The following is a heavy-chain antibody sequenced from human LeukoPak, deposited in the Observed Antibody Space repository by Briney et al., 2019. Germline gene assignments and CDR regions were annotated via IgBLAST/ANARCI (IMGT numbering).Heavy chain of an antibody. V-gene: IGHV4-61*08. D-gene: IGHD3-10*01. J-gene: IGHJ6*02. CDR2: IYYSGST. CDR1: GGSISSGGYY. CDR3: ARLGGDGSGTYYYYYYGMDV. Sequence: SQTLSLTCTVSGGSISSGGYYWSWIRQHPGKGLEWIGYIYYSGSTNYNPSLKSRVTISVDTSKNQLSLKLSSVTAADTAVYYCARLGGDGSGTYYYYYYGMDVWGQGTTVTVSS.